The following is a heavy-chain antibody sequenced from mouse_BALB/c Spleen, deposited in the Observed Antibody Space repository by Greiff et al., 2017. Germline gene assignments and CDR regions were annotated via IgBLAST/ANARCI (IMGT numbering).Heavy chain of an antibody. V-gene: IGHV10-1*02. J-gene: IGHJ2*01. CDR1: GFTFNTYA. CDR3: VRSTTLFDY. Sequence: GGGLVQPKGSLKLSCAAFGFTFNTYAMNWVRQAPGKGLEWVARIRSKSNNYATYYADSVKDRFTISRDDSQSMLYLQMNNLKTEDTAMYYCVRSTTLFDYWGQGTTLTVSS. D-gene: IGHD2-1*01. CDR2: IRSKSNNYAT.